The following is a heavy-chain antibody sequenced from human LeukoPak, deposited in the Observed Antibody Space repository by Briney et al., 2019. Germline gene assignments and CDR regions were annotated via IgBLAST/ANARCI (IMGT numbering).Heavy chain of an antibody. CDR3: ARDIISGSSWHGY. CDR1: GYTFTGYY. J-gene: IGHJ4*02. D-gene: IGHD6-13*01. CDR2: INPNSGGT. V-gene: IGHV1-2*02. Sequence: GASVKVSCKASGYTFTGYYMHWVRQAPGQGLEWMGWINPNSGGTNYAQKFQGRVTMTRDTSISTAYMELSRLRSDDTAVYYCARDIISGSSWHGYWGQGTLVTVSS.